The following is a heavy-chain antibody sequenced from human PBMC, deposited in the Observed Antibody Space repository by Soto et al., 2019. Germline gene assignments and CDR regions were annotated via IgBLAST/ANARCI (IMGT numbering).Heavy chain of an antibody. CDR2: IYYSGST. D-gene: IGHD2-2*01. CDR1: GGSISSGDYY. Sequence: SETLSLTCTVSGGSISSGDYYWSWIRQPPGKGLEWIGYIYYSGSTYYTPSLKSRVTISVDTSKNQFSLKLSSVTAADTAVYYCASVGGVPAATYWFDPWGQGTLVTGSS. J-gene: IGHJ5*02. V-gene: IGHV4-30-4*01. CDR3: ASVGGVPAATYWFDP.